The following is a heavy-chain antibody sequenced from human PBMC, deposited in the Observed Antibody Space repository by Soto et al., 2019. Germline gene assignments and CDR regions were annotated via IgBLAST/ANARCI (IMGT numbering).Heavy chain of an antibody. CDR2: IFAAGDT. Sequence: PGGSLRLSCAASGFTVSSNYMTWVRQAPGRGLEWVSVIFAAGDTYYADSVKGRFTISRDNSKNTLFLQMNSLRAEDTAIYYCARVEMSTIGFAYWGQGTPVTVSS. CDR1: GFTVSSNY. CDR3: ARVEMSTIGFAY. V-gene: IGHV3-53*01. J-gene: IGHJ4*02.